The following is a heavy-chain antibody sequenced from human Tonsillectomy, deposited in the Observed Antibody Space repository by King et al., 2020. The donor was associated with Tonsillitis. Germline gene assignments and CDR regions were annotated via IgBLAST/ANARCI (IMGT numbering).Heavy chain of an antibody. CDR1: GFTFGDYA. V-gene: IGHV3-49*04. D-gene: IGHD6-13*01. CDR3: TRVKSSSWDDY. CDR2: IRSKAYGGTT. Sequence: DVQLVESGGGLVQPGRSLRLSCTASGFTFGDYAMSWVRQAPGKGLEWGGFIRSKAYGGTTEYAASVKGRFTISRDDSKSIAYLQMNSLKTEDTAVYYCTRVKSSSWDDYWGQGTLVTVSS. J-gene: IGHJ4*02.